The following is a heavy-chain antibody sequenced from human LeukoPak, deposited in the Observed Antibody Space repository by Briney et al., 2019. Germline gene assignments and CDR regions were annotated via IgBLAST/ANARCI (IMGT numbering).Heavy chain of an antibody. Sequence: PSETLSLTCTVSGGSISSSSYYWSWIRQPPGKGLEWIGEINHSGSTNYNPSLKSRVTISVDTSKNQFSLKLSSVTAADTAVYYCARAPGYCSSTSCYRGNGWFDPWGQGTLVTVSS. CDR3: ARAPGYCSSTSCYRGNGWFDP. J-gene: IGHJ5*02. CDR2: INHSGST. V-gene: IGHV4-39*07. D-gene: IGHD2-2*02. CDR1: GGSISSSSYY.